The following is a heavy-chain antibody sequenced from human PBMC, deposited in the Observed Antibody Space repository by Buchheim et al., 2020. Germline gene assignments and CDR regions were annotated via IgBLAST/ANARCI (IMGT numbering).Heavy chain of an antibody. CDR3: LREYSKSSGARLDV. V-gene: IGHV4-4*02. CDR2: IYHDGAT. J-gene: IGHJ3*01. Sequence: QVQLQESGPGLVLPSGTLSLTCGVSGDSINDRNWWSWVRQSPQKGLEWIAEIYHDGATHYNPSLRGRVTISVDKSNNQFSLKLKSVTAADTAIYYCLREYSKSSGARLDVWGQG. CDR1: GDSINDRNW. D-gene: IGHD6-6*01.